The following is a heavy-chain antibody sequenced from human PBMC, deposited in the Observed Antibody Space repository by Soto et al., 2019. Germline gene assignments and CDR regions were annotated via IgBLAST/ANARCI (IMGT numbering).Heavy chain of an antibody. J-gene: IGHJ4*02. V-gene: IGHV1-69*02. Sequence: QVQLVQSGAEVKKPGSSVRVSCKASAGTFSSYTINWVRQAPGQGLEWMGRIIPRLGMSNYALRFQGRVTSIADKSTTTAYMELNSLRSDDTAVYYCATSYGSGSRAFDNWGQGTLVTVSS. D-gene: IGHD3-10*01. CDR1: AGTFSSYT. CDR2: IIPRLGMS. CDR3: ATSYGSGSRAFDN.